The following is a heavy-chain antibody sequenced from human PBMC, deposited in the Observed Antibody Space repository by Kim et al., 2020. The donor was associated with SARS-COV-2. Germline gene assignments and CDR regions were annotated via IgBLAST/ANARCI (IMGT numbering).Heavy chain of an antibody. CDR1: GFTFSSYW. Sequence: GGSLRLSCAASGFTFSSYWMHWVRQAPGKGLVWVSRINSDGGITSYADSVKGRFTISRDNAKSTLYLQMNSLRAEDTAVYYCASRRYTGTYYYFDYWGQGTLVTVSS. D-gene: IGHD1-26*01. CDR2: INSDGGIT. CDR3: ASRRYTGTYYYFDY. J-gene: IGHJ4*02. V-gene: IGHV3-74*01.